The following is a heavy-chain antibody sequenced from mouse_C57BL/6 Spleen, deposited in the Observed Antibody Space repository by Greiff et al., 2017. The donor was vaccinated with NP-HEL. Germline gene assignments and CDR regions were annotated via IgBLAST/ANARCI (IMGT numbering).Heavy chain of an antibody. V-gene: IGHV5-17*01. CDR1: GFTFSDYG. J-gene: IGHJ3*01. Sequence: EVHLVESGGGLVKPGGSLKLSCAASGFTFSDYGMHWVRQAPEKGLEWVAYISSGSSTIYYEDTVKGRFTISRDNAKNTLFLQMTSLRSEYTAMYYCARSGDYDEAWFAYWGQGTLVTVSA. CDR3: ARSGDYDEAWFAY. CDR2: ISSGSSTI. D-gene: IGHD2-4*01.